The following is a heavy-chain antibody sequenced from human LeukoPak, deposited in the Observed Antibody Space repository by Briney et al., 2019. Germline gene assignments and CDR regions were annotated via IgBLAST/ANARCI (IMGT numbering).Heavy chain of an antibody. CDR2: ISSSSSYI. Sequence: GGSLRLSCAASGFTFSSYSMNWVRQAPGKGLEWVSSISSSSSYIYYADSVKGRFTISRDNAKNSLYLQMNSLRAEDTAVYYCARDLRLGYYDSSFPDYWGQGTLVTVSS. J-gene: IGHJ4*02. CDR1: GFTFSSYS. CDR3: ARDLRLGYYDSSFPDY. D-gene: IGHD3-22*01. V-gene: IGHV3-21*01.